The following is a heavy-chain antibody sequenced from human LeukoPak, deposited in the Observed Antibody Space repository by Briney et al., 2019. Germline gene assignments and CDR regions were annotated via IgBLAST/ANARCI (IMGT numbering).Heavy chain of an antibody. CDR2: IYYSGST. D-gene: IGHD5-24*01. Sequence: SQTLSLTCIVSGGSFSSDTSYWSWIRQHPGKGLEWIGYIYYSGSTYYNPSLRSRVTISMDKSKNQFSLKVRSVTAADTAVYYCARHSKRWLHLDYWGQGTLVSVSS. CDR3: ARHSKRWLHLDY. CDR1: GGSFSSDTSY. V-gene: IGHV4-31*03. J-gene: IGHJ4*02.